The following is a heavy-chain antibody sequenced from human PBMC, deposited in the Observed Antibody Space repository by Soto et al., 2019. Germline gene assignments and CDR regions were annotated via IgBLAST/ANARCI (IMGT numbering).Heavy chain of an antibody. CDR3: APLPTGMTGGY. D-gene: IGHD1-1*01. CDR2: IGGSGGYT. CDR1: GFTFSSYA. J-gene: IGHJ4*02. V-gene: IGHV3-23*01. Sequence: GGSLRLSCAASGFTFSSYAMSWVRQAPGKGLEWVSAIGGSGGYTFYTDSVKGRFTISRDNSKNTLYLQMNSLRAEDTAVYYCAPLPTGMTGGYWGQGTLVTVSS.